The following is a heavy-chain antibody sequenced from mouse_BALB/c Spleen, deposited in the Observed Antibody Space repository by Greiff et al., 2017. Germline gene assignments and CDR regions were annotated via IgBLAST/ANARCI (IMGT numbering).Heavy chain of an antibody. J-gene: IGHJ4*01. Sequence: VQLQQSGAELVKPGASVKLSCTASGFNIKDTYMHWVKQRPEQGLEWIGRIDPANGNTKYDPKFQGKATLTADKSSSTAYMQLSSLTSENSAVYFCARGSSGYRAMDYWGQGTSVTVSS. D-gene: IGHD3-1*01. CDR3: ARGSSGYRAMDY. V-gene: IGHV14-3*02. CDR2: IDPANGNT. CDR1: GFNIKDTY.